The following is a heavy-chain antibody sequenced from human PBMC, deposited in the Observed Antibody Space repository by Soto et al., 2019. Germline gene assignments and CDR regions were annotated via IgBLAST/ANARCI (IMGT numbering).Heavy chain of an antibody. V-gene: IGHV2-5*02. CDR1: GFSLSTSGVG. CDR3: ARGLAALPVFAFDI. Sequence: QSTLKESGPTLVKPTQTLTLTCSFSGFSLSTSGVGVGWIRQPPGKALEWLAHIYWGGAEHYRPSLKSRLSITKETAKNQVVLTMTNMDPVDTATYYCARGLAALPVFAFDIRGQGTMVTVSS. CDR2: IYWGGAE. J-gene: IGHJ3*02. D-gene: IGHD6-6*01.